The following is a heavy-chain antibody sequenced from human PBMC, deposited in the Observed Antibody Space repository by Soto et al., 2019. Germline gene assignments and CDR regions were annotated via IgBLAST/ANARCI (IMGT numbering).Heavy chain of an antibody. J-gene: IGHJ3*02. V-gene: IGHV5-51*01. CDR1: GYSFTSYW. CDR3: ARRRVRDYYDSSGYYRNAFDI. Sequence: GESLKISCKGSGYSFTSYWIGWVRQMPGKGLEWMGIIYPGDSDTRYSPSFQGQVTISADKSISTAYLQWSSLKASDTAMYYCARRRVRDYYDSSGYYRNAFDIRGQGTMVTISS. CDR2: IYPGDSDT. D-gene: IGHD3-22*01.